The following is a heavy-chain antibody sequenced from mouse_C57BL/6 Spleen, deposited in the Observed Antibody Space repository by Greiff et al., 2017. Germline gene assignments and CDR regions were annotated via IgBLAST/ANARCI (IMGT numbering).Heavy chain of an antibody. V-gene: IGHV1-64*01. CDR1: GYTFTSYW. D-gene: IGHD1-2*01. Sequence: QVQLQQPGAELVKPGASVKLSCKASGYTFTSYWMHWVKQRPGQGLEWIGMIHPNSGSTNYNEKFKSKATHTVDKSSSTAYMQLSSLTSEDSAVYYCARTAHTSGFDYWGQGTTLTVSS. J-gene: IGHJ2*01. CDR3: ARTAHTSGFDY. CDR2: IHPNSGST.